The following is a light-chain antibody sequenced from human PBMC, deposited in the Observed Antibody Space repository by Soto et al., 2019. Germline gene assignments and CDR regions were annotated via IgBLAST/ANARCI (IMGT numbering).Light chain of an antibody. CDR1: QNIDNW. V-gene: IGKV1-12*01. Sequence: DLPMTQTPSSVSATGGDRVTITCRASQNIDNWLAWYQQKPGKAPHLLIYSASTLQSGVPSRFSGSGSGTDFTLTINSLQPEDFGTYYCQQCHSFPITFGQGTRLEI. J-gene: IGKJ5*01. CDR2: SAS. CDR3: QQCHSFPIT.